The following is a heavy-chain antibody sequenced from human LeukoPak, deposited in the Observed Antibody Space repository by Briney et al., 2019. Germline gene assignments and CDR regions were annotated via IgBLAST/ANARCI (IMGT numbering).Heavy chain of an antibody. J-gene: IGHJ6*03. CDR2: ISSSGSTI. Sequence: GGSLRLSCAASGFTFSDYYMSWIRQAPGKGLEWVSYISSSGSTIYYADSVKGRFTISRDNAKNSLYLQMNSLGAEDTAVYYCARRSWSGYHYYYYMDVWGKGTTVTVSS. CDR3: ARRSWSGYHYYYYMDV. CDR1: GFTFSDYY. V-gene: IGHV3-11*01. D-gene: IGHD3-3*01.